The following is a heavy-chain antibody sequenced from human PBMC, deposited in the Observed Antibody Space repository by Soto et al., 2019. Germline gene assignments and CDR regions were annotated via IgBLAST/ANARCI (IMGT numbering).Heavy chain of an antibody. CDR1: GFTFSIYW. CDR3: AREWSDQLEIDY. V-gene: IGHV3-7*01. J-gene: IGHJ4*02. CDR2: IKQDGGEK. Sequence: VQLVESGGGLVQPGGSLRLSCAASGFTFSIYWMTWVRQTPGKGLEWVANIKQDGGEKHYVDSVKGRFSISRDNAKNSLYLQMNSLRVEDTAVYYCAREWSDQLEIDYWGQGILVTVSS. D-gene: IGHD2-2*01.